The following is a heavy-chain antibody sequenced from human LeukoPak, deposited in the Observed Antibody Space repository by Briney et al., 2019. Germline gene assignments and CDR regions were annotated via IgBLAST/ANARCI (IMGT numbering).Heavy chain of an antibody. V-gene: IGHV3-30*18. CDR3: AKAVGDYAPFAY. CDR1: GFTFSSYA. D-gene: IGHD4-17*01. J-gene: IGHJ4*02. Sequence: GSLRPSCAASGFTFSSYAICWVRQAPGKGLEWVAVISYDGSNKYYADSVKGRFTISRDNSKNTLYLQMNSLRAEDTAVYYCAKAVGDYAPFAYWGQGTLVTVSS. CDR2: ISYDGSNK.